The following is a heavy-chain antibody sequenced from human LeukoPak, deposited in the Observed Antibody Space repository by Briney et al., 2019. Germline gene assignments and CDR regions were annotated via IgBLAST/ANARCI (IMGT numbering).Heavy chain of an antibody. J-gene: IGHJ4*02. D-gene: IGHD6-19*01. V-gene: IGHV3-43*02. CDR3: AKYIGSGWSFDY. CDR1: GFTFHNYA. Sequence: GGSLRLSCAASGFTFHNYAMHWVRQAPGKGLEWVSLIKGNGDTKYNADTVKGRFTISRDNSKNSLYLQINSLRTEDTAFYYCAKYIGSGWSFDYRRQGTLVSVSS. CDR2: IKGNGDTK.